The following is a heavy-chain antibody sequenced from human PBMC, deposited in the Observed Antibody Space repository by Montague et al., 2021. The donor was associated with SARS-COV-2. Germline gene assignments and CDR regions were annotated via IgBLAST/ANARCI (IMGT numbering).Heavy chain of an antibody. Sequence: GSTNYSPSLKSRVTMSVDTSKNQFSLKLSSVTAADTAVYYCARVGRAGYDILTGYYYYGMDVGGQGTTVKVS. D-gene: IGHD3-9*01. V-gene: IGHV4-4*07. CDR3: ARVGRAGYDILTGYYYYGMDV. CDR2: GST. J-gene: IGHJ6*02.